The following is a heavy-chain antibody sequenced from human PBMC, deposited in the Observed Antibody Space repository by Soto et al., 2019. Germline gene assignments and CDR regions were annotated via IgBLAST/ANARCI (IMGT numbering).Heavy chain of an antibody. V-gene: IGHV2-5*02. CDR1: GFSLTSYAVG. D-gene: IGHD6-19*01. CDR2: IYWDDDN. J-gene: IGHJ4*02. Sequence: QITLKESGPTLVKPTQTLTLTCTFSGFSLTSYAVGVGWFRQPPGKALEWLALIYWDDDNHYRPSLKSRLTFTKDTSKNQVVLRMTNMDPAYTATYYCAHGSGWLFDFWGQGTLVTVSS. CDR3: AHGSGWLFDF.